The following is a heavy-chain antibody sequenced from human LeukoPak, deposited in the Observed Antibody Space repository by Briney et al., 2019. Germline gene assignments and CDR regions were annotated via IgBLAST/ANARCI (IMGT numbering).Heavy chain of an antibody. D-gene: IGHD3-22*01. CDR2: INPNSGGT. J-gene: IGHJ4*02. CDR3: ARGGSSGYYYDDYFDY. Sequence: ASVKVSCKASGYTFTGYYMHWVRQAPGQGLGWMGRINPNSGGTNYAQKFQGRVTMTRDTSISTAYMELSRLRSDDTAVYYCARGGSSGYYYDDYFDYWGQGTLVTVSS. CDR1: GYTFTGYY. V-gene: IGHV1-2*06.